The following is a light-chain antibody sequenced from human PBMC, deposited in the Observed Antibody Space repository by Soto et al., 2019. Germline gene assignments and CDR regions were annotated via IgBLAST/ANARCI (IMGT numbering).Light chain of an antibody. CDR2: AAS. V-gene: IGKV1-39*01. CDR3: QQSYTDWT. Sequence: DIQMTQSPSSLPASVGDRVTITCRASQTIRTFLNWYQQKPGSAPRALIYAASYLQSGVPSRFSGSGSGTNCTLTINSLQPEDFATYYCQQSYTDWTFGQGTKVEIK. CDR1: QTIRTF. J-gene: IGKJ1*01.